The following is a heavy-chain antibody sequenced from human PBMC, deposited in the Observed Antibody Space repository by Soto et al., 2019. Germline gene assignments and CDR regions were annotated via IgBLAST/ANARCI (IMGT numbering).Heavy chain of an antibody. CDR3: ARPSYGYVFDY. CDR1: GFTFSSYA. Sequence: QVQLVESGGGVVQPGRSLRLSCAASGFTFSSYAMHWGRQAPGKGLEWVAVISYDGSNKYYAASVKGRFTISRDNSKNTLYLQMNSLRAEDTAVYYCARPSYGYVFDYWGQGTLVTVSS. J-gene: IGHJ4*02. V-gene: IGHV3-30-3*01. D-gene: IGHD5-18*01. CDR2: ISYDGSNK.